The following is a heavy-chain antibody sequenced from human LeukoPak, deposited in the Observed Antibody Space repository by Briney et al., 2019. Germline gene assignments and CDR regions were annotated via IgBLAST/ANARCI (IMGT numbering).Heavy chain of an antibody. D-gene: IGHD6-13*01. V-gene: IGHV4-4*08. CDR3: ASTYSSSWYESNY. CDR2: IYTSGST. Sequence: SETLSLTCTVSGGSISSYYWSWIRQPPGKGLEWIGYIYTSGSTNYNPSLKSRISISVDTSKNQFSLKLSSVTAADTAVYYCASTYSSSWYESNYWGQGTLVTVSS. J-gene: IGHJ4*02. CDR1: GGSISSYY.